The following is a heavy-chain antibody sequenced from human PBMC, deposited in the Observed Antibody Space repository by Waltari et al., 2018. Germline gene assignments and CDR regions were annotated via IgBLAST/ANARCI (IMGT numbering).Heavy chain of an antibody. J-gene: IGHJ5*02. CDR2: IYHSGST. CDR1: GYSIRSGYY. CDR3: ARDGGGWSVDPFDP. D-gene: IGHD6-19*01. V-gene: IGHV4-38-2*02. Sequence: QVQLQESGPGLVKPSETLSLTCAVSGYSIRSGYYWGWLRQPPGKGLEWIGSIYHSGSTYYNPSLKSRVTISVDTSKNQFSLKLSSVTAADTAVYYCARDGGGWSVDPFDPWGQGTLVTVSS.